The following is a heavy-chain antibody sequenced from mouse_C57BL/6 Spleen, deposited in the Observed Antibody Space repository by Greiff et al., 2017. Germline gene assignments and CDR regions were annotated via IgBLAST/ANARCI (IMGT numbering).Heavy chain of an antibody. CDR1: GFTFSDYG. CDR3: ARHDGYYEFAY. J-gene: IGHJ3*01. CDR2: ISSGSSTI. D-gene: IGHD2-3*01. V-gene: IGHV5-17*01. Sequence: DVKLVESGGGLVKPGGSLKLSCAASGFTFSDYGMHWVRQAPEKRLEWVAYISSGSSTIYYADTVKGRFTISRDNAKNTLFLQMTSLRSEDTAMYYCARHDGYYEFAYWGQGTLVTVSA.